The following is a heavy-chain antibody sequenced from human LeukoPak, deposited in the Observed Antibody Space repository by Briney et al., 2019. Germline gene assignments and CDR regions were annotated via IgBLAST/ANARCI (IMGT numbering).Heavy chain of an antibody. CDR3: ASRAVSGSYYDAFDI. D-gene: IGHD1-26*01. CDR1: GLPFSHYD. V-gene: IGHV3-20*04. Sequence: GGSLRLSCAVSGLPFSHYDMNWVRQAPGKGLEWVSGINWNGGSTGYADSVKGRFTISRDNAKNTLYLQMNSLRAEDTAVYYCASRAVSGSYYDAFDIWGQGTMVTVSS. J-gene: IGHJ3*02. CDR2: INWNGGST.